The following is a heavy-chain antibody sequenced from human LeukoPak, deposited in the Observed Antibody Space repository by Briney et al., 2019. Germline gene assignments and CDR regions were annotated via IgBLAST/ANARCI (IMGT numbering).Heavy chain of an antibody. CDR3: TRGGTGYVFDI. CDR2: INTDGSST. V-gene: IGHV3-74*01. D-gene: IGHD5-12*01. J-gene: IGHJ3*02. CDR1: GFTFSSYA. Sequence: GGSLRLSCAASGFTFSSYAMSWVRQAPGKGLVWVSRINTDGSSTTYADSVKGRFTISRDNAKSTLYLQMNSLRAEDTAVYYCTRGGTGYVFDIWGQGTMVPVSS.